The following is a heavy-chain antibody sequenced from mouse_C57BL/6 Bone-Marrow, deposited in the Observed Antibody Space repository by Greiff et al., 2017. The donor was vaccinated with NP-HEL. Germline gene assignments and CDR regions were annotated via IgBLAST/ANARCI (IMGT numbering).Heavy chain of an antibody. V-gene: IGHV1-15*01. CDR3: TRWGGYYGGYFDV. D-gene: IGHD2-3*01. CDR1: GYTFTDYE. Sequence: QVQLKQSGAELVRPGASVTLSCKASGYTFTDYEMHWVKQTPVHGLEWIGAIDPETGGTAYNQKFKGKAILTADKSSSTAYMELRSLTSEDSAVYYCTRWGGYYGGYFDVWGTGTTVTVSS. CDR2: IDPETGGT. J-gene: IGHJ1*03.